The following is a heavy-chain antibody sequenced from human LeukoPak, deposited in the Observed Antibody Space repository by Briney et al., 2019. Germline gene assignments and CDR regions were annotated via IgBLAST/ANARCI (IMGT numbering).Heavy chain of an antibody. V-gene: IGHV3-23*01. CDR3: AKDPRPSGYGDYYYCMDV. Sequence: PGGSLRLSCSASGFTFTTYGMNWVRQAPGKGLEWVSGIGGSGTRTYYADSVKGRFTISRDNSKNTPYLQMNSLRAEDTAVYYCAKDPRPSGYGDYYYCMDVWGKGTTVTISS. J-gene: IGHJ6*03. CDR2: IGGSGTRT. D-gene: IGHD4-17*01. CDR1: GFTFTTYG.